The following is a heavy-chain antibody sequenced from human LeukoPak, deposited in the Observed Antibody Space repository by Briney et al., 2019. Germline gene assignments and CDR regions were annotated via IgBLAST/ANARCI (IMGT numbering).Heavy chain of an antibody. V-gene: IGHV3-53*01. CDR1: GFTFSSYA. CDR3: ARGLGGYSSSFYRNDY. Sequence: GGSLRLSCAASGFTFSSYAMSWVRQAPGKGLEWVSVIYSGGSTYYADSVKGRFTISRDNSKNTLHLQMNSLRAEDTAVYYCARGLGGYSSSFYRNDYWGQGTLVTVSS. CDR2: IYSGGST. J-gene: IGHJ4*02. D-gene: IGHD6-6*01.